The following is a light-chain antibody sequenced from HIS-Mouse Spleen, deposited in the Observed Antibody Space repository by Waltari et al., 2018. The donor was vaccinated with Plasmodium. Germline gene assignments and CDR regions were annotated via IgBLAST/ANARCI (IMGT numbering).Light chain of an antibody. J-gene: IGLJ2*01. CDR1: SRHSSYA. CDR3: QTWGTGMGV. CDR2: LNSDGSH. V-gene: IGLV4-69*01. Sequence: QLVLTQSPSASASLGASVKLTCTLSSRHSSYAIAWPQQQPEKGPRYLMKLNSDGSHSKGDGIPDRFSGSSSGAERYLTISSLQSEDEADYYCQTWGTGMGVFGGGTKLTVL.